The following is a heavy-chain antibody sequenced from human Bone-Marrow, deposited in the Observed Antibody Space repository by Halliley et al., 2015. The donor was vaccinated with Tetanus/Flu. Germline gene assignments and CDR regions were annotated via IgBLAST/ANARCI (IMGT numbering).Heavy chain of an antibody. CDR3: ARGVVAARPEAFDN. D-gene: IGHD6-6*01. CDR2: LYYTDRT. Sequence: LRLSCTISNDSIKGYFWTWIRQSPGKGLEWIGYLYYTDRTSYNPSLQSRVTISGDTSKNQFSLRLTSVTAADTGVFYCARGVVAARPEAFDNWGQGTVVTVSS. CDR1: NDSIKGYF. V-gene: IGHV4-59*01. J-gene: IGHJ3*02.